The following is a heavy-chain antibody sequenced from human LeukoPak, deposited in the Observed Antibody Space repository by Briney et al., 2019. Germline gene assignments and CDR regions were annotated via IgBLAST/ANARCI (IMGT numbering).Heavy chain of an antibody. CDR3: ARVLDTAGGYFDY. CDR1: GRSFSDYY. D-gene: IGHD5-18*01. J-gene: IGHJ4*02. Sequence: SETLSLTCALYGRSFSDYYWGWIRQPPGKGLEWIGEINHSGSTNYNPSLKSRVTISVDTSKNQFSLKLSYVTAADTALYYCARVLDTAGGYFDYWGQGTLVTVSS. V-gene: IGHV4-34*01. CDR2: INHSGST.